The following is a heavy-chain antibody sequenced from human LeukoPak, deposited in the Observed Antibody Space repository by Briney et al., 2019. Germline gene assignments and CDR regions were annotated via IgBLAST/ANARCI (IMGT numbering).Heavy chain of an antibody. V-gene: IGHV3-11*04. CDR1: GLRFSDYY. CDR3: ARDGTPIHTSGWVYXDV. D-gene: IGHD6-25*01. Sequence: KPGGSLRLSCAASGLRFSDYYVNWVRQAPGKGLEWISYISASGTITHYADSMEGRFTISRDNDKNSLYLQMNSVRAEDTAVYYCARDGTPIHTSGWVYXDVWXKGTTXTISX. CDR2: ISASGTIT. J-gene: IGHJ6*04.